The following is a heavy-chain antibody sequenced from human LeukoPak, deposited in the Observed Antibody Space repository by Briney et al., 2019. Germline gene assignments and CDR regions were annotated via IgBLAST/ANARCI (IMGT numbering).Heavy chain of an antibody. D-gene: IGHD4-17*01. V-gene: IGHV3-23*01. CDR3: ASRNDYGDYGGILFDY. CDR1: GFTFSSYA. CDR2: ISGSGGST. Sequence: SGGSLRLSCAASGFTFSSYAMSWVRQAPGKGLEWVSAISGSGGSTYYADSVKGRFTISRDNSKNTLYLQMNSLRAEDTAVYYCASRNDYGDYGGILFDYWGQGTLVTVSS. J-gene: IGHJ4*02.